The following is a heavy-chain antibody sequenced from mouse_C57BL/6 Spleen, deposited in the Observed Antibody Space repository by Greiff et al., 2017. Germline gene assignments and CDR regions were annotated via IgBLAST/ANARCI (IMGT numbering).Heavy chain of an antibody. Sequence: EVQGVESGGGLVKPGGSLKLSCAASGFTFSDYGMHWVRQAPEKGLEWVAYISRGSSTIYYADTVKGRSTISRDTAKNTLFLQMTSLRSEDTAMDYCAKGNYYYGSSLDDWGQGNTLTVSA. V-gene: IGHV5-17*01. J-gene: IGHJ2*01. CDR2: ISRGSSTI. CDR1: GFTFSDYG. D-gene: IGHD1-1*01. CDR3: AKGNYYYGSSLDD.